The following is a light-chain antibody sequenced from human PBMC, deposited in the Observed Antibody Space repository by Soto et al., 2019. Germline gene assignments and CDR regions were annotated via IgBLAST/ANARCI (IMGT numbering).Light chain of an antibody. V-gene: IGKV1-5*03. CDR3: QQYNSYSWT. J-gene: IGKJ1*01. CDR2: KAS. CDR1: QRLNGW. Sequence: DIQMTQSPSTLSASVEDKETITCRASQRLNGWLAWFQQKSGKAPSLLIYKASNLESGVPSRFSGSGSGTEFTLTISSLQPDDFATYYCQQYNSYSWTFGQGTKV.